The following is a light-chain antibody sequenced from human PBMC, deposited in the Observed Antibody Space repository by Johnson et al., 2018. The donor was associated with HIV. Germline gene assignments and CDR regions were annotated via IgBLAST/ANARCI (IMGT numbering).Light chain of an antibody. Sequence: SVLTQPPSVSAAPGQKVTISCSGSSSNIGNNYVSWYQQLPGTAPKLLIYDNNQRPSGIPDRFSGSKSVTSATLAITGLQTWDEADYYCETWDNSLNVGHVFGTGTEGIVL. CDR2: DNN. CDR3: ETWDNSLNVGHV. J-gene: IGLJ1*01. V-gene: IGLV1-51*01. CDR1: SSNIGNNY.